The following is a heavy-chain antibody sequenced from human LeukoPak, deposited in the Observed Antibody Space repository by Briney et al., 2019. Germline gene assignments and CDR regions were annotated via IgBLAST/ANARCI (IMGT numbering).Heavy chain of an antibody. CDR3: ARGQLYYDSSGFDY. V-gene: IGHV3-11*04. CDR2: IRSTGSST. CDR1: GFTFRDYY. Sequence: GGSLRLSCTASGFTFRDYYVTWIRQAPGKGLEWVSYIRSTGSSTAYADSVKGRFAISRDNAKNSLYLQMNGLRVEDTAVYYCARGQLYYDSSGFDYWGQGTLVTVSS. D-gene: IGHD3-22*01. J-gene: IGHJ4*02.